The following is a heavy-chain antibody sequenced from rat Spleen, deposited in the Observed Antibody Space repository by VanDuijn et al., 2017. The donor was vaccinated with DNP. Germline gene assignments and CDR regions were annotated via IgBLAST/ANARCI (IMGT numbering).Heavy chain of an antibody. CDR1: GYSITSNY. CDR2: ISYSGTT. Sequence: EVQLQESGPGLVKPSQSLPLTCSVTGYSITSNYWGWIRKFPGNKMEYIGHISYSGTTSYHPSLKSRISITRDTSKNQLFLQVNSVTTEDTATYHCARWPGYNPPYAMDAWGQGTSVTVSS. D-gene: IGHD1-4*01. J-gene: IGHJ4*01. CDR3: ARWPGYNPPYAMDA. V-gene: IGHV3-1*01.